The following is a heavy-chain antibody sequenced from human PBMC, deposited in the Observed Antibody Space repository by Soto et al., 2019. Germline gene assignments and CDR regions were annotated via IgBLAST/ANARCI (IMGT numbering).Heavy chain of an antibody. Sequence: GASVKVSCKASGYTFTSYGISWVRQAPGQGLEWMGWISAYNGNTNYAQKLQGRVTMTTDTSTSTAYMELRSLRSDDTAVYYCARTPNLLRYFDWLGTDYYYYMDVWGKGTTVTVSS. D-gene: IGHD3-9*01. V-gene: IGHV1-18*01. CDR2: ISAYNGNT. CDR1: GYTFTSYG. J-gene: IGHJ6*03. CDR3: ARTPNLLRYFDWLGTDYYYYMDV.